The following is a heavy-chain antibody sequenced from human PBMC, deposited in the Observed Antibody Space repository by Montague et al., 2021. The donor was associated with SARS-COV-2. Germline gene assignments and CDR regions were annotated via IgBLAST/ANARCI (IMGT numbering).Heavy chain of an antibody. D-gene: IGHD5/OR15-5a*01. CDR3: ARRNSVASKRAFDY. CDR1: GDSITNNYY. V-gene: IGHV4-38-2*02. CDR2: IYHSGTT. J-gene: IGHJ4*02. Sequence: SETLSLTCTVSGDSITNNYYWGWIRQPPGKGLEWIGTIYHSGTTYYNPSLKSRVTISVDTSNNQFSLKLTSVTAADTAVYYCARRNSVASKRAFDYWGQGTLVTVSS.